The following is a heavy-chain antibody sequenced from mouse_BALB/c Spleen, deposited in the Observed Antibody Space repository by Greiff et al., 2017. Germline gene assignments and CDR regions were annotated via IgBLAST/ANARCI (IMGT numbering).Heavy chain of an antibody. CDR1: GFTFSSYT. CDR3: TRVQNWVPYAMDY. CDR2: ISSGGSYT. J-gene: IGHJ4*01. V-gene: IGHV5-6-4*01. Sequence: EVQRVESGGGLVKPGGSLKLSCAASGFTFSSYTMSWVRQTPEKRLEWVATISSGGSYTYYPDSVKGRFTISRDNAKNTLYLQMSSLKSEDTAMYYCTRVQNWVPYAMDYWGQGTSVTVSS. D-gene: IGHD4-1*01.